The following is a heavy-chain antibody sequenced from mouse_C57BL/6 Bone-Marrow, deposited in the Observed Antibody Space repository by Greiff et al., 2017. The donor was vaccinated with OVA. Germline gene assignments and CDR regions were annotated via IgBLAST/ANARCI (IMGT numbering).Heavy chain of an antibody. Sequence: VKLVESGPELVKPGASVKLSCKASGYTFTSYDINWVKQRPGQGLEWIGWIYPRDGSTKYNEKFKGKATLTVDTSSSTAYMELHSLTSEDSAVYFCASPTAQATFDYWGQGTTLTVSS. CDR1: GYTFTSYD. V-gene: IGHV1-85*01. CDR2: IYPRDGST. J-gene: IGHJ2*01. D-gene: IGHD3-2*02. CDR3: ASPTAQATFDY.